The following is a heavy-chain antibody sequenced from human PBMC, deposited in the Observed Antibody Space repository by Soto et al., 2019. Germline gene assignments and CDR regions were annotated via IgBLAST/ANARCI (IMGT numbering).Heavy chain of an antibody. Sequence: SETLSLTCAVSGGSISSGGYSWSWIRQPPGKGLEWIGYMYHSGSTNYNPSLKSRVTISVDTSKNQFSLKLSSVTAADTAVYYCASPYGSGSSYYGMDVWGQGTTVTVSS. D-gene: IGHD3-10*01. V-gene: IGHV4-30-2*02. CDR3: ASPYGSGSSYYGMDV. CDR1: GGSISSGGYS. CDR2: MYHSGST. J-gene: IGHJ6*02.